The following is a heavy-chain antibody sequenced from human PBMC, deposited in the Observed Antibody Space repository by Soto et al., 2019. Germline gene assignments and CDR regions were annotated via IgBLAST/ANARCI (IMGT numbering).Heavy chain of an antibody. V-gene: IGHV3-7*01. J-gene: IGHJ6*02. D-gene: IGHD5-12*01. Sequence: GGSLRLSCAASGFTFSSYGMSWVRQSPGKGLEWVANIKQDGSEKYYVDSVKGRFTISRDNAKNSLYLQMNSLRAEDTAVYYCARVKPGGYSGYDSPMYYYYGMDVWGQGTTVTVSS. CDR1: GFTFSSYG. CDR3: ARVKPGGYSGYDSPMYYYYGMDV. CDR2: IKQDGSEK.